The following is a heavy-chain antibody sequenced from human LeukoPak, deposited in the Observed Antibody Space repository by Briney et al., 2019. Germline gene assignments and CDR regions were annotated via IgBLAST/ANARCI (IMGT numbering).Heavy chain of an antibody. V-gene: IGHV3-7*01. CDR3: AGGSGYLITS. CDR1: GFTFNTFN. CDR2: IKKDGSEK. Sequence: QPGGSLRLSCAASGFTFNTFNMNWVRQAPGKGLEWLAIIKKDGSEKHYKGSVEGRFTISRDNAKNSLHLQMNSLRAEDTAVYYCAGGSGYLITSWGQGTLVTVSS. J-gene: IGHJ5*02. D-gene: IGHD3-9*01.